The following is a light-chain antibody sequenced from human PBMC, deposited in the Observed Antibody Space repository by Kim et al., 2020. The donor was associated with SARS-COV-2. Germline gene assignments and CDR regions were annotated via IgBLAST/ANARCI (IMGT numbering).Light chain of an antibody. J-gene: IGLJ3*02. Sequence: SYELTQPPSVSVSPGQTARITCSGDALPKQYAYWYQQKPGQAPVLVIYKDSERPSGIPERFSGSSSGTTVTLTISGVQAEDEADYYCQSADSTRWVFGGGTQLTVL. V-gene: IGLV3-25*03. CDR2: KDS. CDR3: QSADSTRWV. CDR1: ALPKQY.